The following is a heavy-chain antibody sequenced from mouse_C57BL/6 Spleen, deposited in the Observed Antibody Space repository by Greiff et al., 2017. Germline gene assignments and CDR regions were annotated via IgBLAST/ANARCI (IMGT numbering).Heavy chain of an antibody. J-gene: IGHJ3*01. CDR3: TRDAYYSNYVGFAY. Sequence: EVQRVESGAGLVKPGGSLKLSCAASGFTFSSYAMSWVRQTPEKRLEWVAYISSGGDYIYYADTVKGRFTISRDNARNTLYLQMSSLKSEDTAMYYCTRDAYYSNYVGFAYWGQGTLVTVSA. D-gene: IGHD2-5*01. CDR1: GFTFSSYA. V-gene: IGHV5-9-1*02. CDR2: ISSGGDYI.